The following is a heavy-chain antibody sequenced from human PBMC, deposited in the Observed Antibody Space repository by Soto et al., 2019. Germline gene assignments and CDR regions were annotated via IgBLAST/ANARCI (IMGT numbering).Heavy chain of an antibody. CDR1: GYTFTSYD. CDR3: AVIAGTVPNFDL. Sequence: ASVKVSCKASGYTFTSYDINWVRQATGQGLEWMGWMNPNSGNTSYAQKFQGWVTMTRDTSISTAYMELSRLRSDDTAVYYCAVIAGTVPNFDLCAQRTLVTVSS. J-gene: IGHJ5*01. V-gene: IGHV1-8*01. CDR2: MNPNSGNT. D-gene: IGHD1-7*01.